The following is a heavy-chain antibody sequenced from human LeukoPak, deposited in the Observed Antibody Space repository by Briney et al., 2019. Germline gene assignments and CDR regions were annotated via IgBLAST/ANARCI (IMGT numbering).Heavy chain of an antibody. CDR2: INPNSGGT. V-gene: IGHV1-2*02. D-gene: IGHD6-13*01. J-gene: IGHJ4*02. CDR1: GYTFTGYY. Sequence: ASVKVSCKASGYTFTGYYMHWVRQAPGQGPEWMGWINPNSGGTNYAQRFQGRVTMTRDTSISTAYMELSRLRSDDTAVYYCARERVLVVAAALGYWGQGTLVTVSS. CDR3: ARERVLVVAAALGY.